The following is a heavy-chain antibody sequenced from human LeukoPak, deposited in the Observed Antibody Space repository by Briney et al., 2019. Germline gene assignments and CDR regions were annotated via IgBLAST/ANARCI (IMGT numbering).Heavy chain of an antibody. Sequence: PSETLSLTCAVYGGSFSGYYWSWIRQPPGKGLEWIGEINHSGSTNYNPSLKSRVTISVDTSKNQFSLKLSSVTAADTAVYYCATYCSSTSCPKWDWFDPWGQGTLVTVSS. CDR1: GGSFSGYY. D-gene: IGHD2-2*01. J-gene: IGHJ5*02. CDR3: ATYCSSTSCPKWDWFDP. CDR2: INHSGST. V-gene: IGHV4-34*01.